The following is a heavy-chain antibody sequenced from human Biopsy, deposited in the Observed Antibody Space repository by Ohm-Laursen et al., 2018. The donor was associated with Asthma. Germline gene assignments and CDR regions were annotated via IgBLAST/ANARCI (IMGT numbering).Heavy chain of an antibody. Sequence: SLRLSCAASGFTFSTYGMHWVRQAPGKGLEWVAYIAWDGINSYYADSVKGRFTISRDNSRNTLYLQKNSLRADDTAVYYCARAGESDLVGGLDVWGQGNPGHRLL. CDR1: GFTFSTYG. D-gene: IGHD2-21*01. J-gene: IGHJ6*02. V-gene: IGHV3-30*03. CDR3: ARAGESDLVGGLDV. CDR2: IAWDGINS.